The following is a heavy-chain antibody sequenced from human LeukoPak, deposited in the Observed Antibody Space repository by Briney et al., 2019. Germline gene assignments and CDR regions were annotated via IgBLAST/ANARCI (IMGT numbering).Heavy chain of an antibody. Sequence: PGRSLRLSCAPSVFTFRSYAMHWVRQAPGKGLEGVAVISYYGSNKYYADSVKGRFTISRDNSKNTLYLQMNSLRAEDTAVYYCARTVDTAMYYWGQGTLVTVSS. J-gene: IGHJ4*02. CDR3: ARTVDTAMYY. CDR1: VFTFRSYA. D-gene: IGHD5-18*01. V-gene: IGHV3-30-3*01. CDR2: ISYYGSNK.